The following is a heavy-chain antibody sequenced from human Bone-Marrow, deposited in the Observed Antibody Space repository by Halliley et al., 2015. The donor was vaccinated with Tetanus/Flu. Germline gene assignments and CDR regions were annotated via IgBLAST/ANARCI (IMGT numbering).Heavy chain of an antibody. CDR2: VSSSGRTT. CDR1: GFTFSRFA. J-gene: IGHJ6*02. CDR3: AKGGYSAYGWYYDMDV. D-gene: IGHD5-12*01. Sequence: SLRLSCAASGFTFSRFAMSWVRQAPGKGLEWVSGVSSSGRTTYYADSVKGRFTISRDNSKNTLIVQMNSLRAEDTALYYCAKGGYSAYGWYYDMDVWGQGTTVTVSS. V-gene: IGHV3-23*01.